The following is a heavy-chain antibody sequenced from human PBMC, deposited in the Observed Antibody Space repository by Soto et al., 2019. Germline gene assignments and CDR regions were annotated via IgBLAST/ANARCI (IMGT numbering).Heavy chain of an antibody. D-gene: IGHD2-2*02. V-gene: IGHV3-30-3*01. CDR1: GFTFSSYA. CDR3: ASGVLVPAAIVYYYGMDV. Sequence: QVQLVESGGGVVQPGRSLRLSCAASGFTFSSYAMHWVRQAPGKGLEWVAVISYDGSNKYYADSVKGRFTISRDNSKNTLYLQMNSLRAEDTAVYYCASGVLVPAAIVYYYGMDVWGQGTTVTVSS. J-gene: IGHJ6*02. CDR2: ISYDGSNK.